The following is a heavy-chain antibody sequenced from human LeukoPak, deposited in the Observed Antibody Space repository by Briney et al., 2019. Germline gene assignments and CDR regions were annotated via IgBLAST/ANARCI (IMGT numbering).Heavy chain of an antibody. CDR3: AREIVVVPAAMPGLCYMDV. D-gene: IGHD2-2*01. CDR1: GYSISSGYY. CDR2: IYHSGST. Sequence: PSETLSLTCAVSGYSISSGYYWGWIRQPPGKGLEGIGSIYHSGSTYYNPSLKSRVTISVDTSKNQFSLKLSSVTAADTAVYYCAREIVVVPAAMPGLCYMDVGGKGTTVTVSS. J-gene: IGHJ6*03. V-gene: IGHV4-38-2*02.